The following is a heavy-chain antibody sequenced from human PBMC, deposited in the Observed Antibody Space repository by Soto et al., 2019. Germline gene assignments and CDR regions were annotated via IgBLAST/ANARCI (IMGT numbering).Heavy chain of an antibody. D-gene: IGHD3-3*01. CDR2: ISAYNGNT. CDR3: ARDRNTPYYDFWSGYYTPYYYYGMDV. V-gene: IGHV1-18*01. CDR1: GGTFSSYT. Sequence: ASVKVSCKASGGTFSSYTISWVRQAPGQGLEWMGWISAYNGNTNYAQKLQGRVTMTTDTSTSTAYMELRSLRSDDTAVYYCARDRNTPYYDFWSGYYTPYYYYGMDVWGQGTTVTVSS. J-gene: IGHJ6*02.